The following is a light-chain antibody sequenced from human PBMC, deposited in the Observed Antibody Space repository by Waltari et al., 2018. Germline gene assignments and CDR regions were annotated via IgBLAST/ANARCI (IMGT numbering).Light chain of an antibody. Sequence: QSVLTQPPSASGSPGQTVTISCSGTRSNIGDNYVYWYQQVPPTAPRLLIYKNNQRPSGVTDRFSGSKSGTSATLAISALPSEDAATYYCTAWDDSLSSMIFGGGTKVTVL. CDR3: TAWDDSLSSMI. CDR1: RSNIGDNY. CDR2: KNN. V-gene: IGLV1-47*01. J-gene: IGLJ2*01.